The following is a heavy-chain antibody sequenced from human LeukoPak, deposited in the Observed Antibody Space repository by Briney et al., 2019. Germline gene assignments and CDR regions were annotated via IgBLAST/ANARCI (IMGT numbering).Heavy chain of an antibody. CDR1: GFTFSSYT. J-gene: IGHJ3*01. CDR3: ARSGYDSSGYLN. CDR2: IKRDGSEK. D-gene: IGHD3-22*01. V-gene: IGHV3-7*05. Sequence: PGGSLRLSCAASGFTFSSYTMNWVRQAPGKGLEWVANIKRDGSEKYYVDSVKGRFTIARDNAKNSLYLQMNSLRAEDTAVYYCARSGYDSSGYLNWGQGKMVIVSS.